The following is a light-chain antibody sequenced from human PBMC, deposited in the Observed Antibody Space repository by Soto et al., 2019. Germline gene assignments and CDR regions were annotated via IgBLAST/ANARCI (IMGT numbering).Light chain of an antibody. V-gene: IGKV3-20*01. J-gene: IGKJ3*01. CDR3: QHYGSSPPFP. CDR1: QSVSNNY. Sequence: DIVLTQSPGTLSVSPGERATLACRASQSVSNNYLAWYRQKPGQAPRLLIYGASNRVTGIPDRFSGSGSGTDFALTISRLEPEDFAVYYCQHYGSSPPFPFGTGTTVDIK. CDR2: GAS.